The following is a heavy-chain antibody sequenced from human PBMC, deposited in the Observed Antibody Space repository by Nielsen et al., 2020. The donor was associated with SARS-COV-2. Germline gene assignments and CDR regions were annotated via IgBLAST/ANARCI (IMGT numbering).Heavy chain of an antibody. D-gene: IGHD1-26*01. CDR1: GFTFDDYA. Sequence: SLKISCAASGFTFDDYAMHWVRQAPGKGLEWVSGISWNSGSIGYADSVKGRFTISRDNAKNSLYLQMNSLRAEDTALYYCARSYSGSYFSAVDYWGQGTLVTVSS. J-gene: IGHJ4*02. CDR3: ARSYSGSYFSAVDY. V-gene: IGHV3-9*01. CDR2: ISWNSGSI.